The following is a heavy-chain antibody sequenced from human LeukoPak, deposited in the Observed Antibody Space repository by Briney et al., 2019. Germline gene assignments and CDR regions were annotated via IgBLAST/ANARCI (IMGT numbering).Heavy chain of an antibody. Sequence: PSETLSLTCTVSGGSISSYYWSWIRQPAGKGLEWIGRIYTSGSTNYNPSLKSRVTMSVDTSKNQFSLKLSSVTAADTAVYYCARDGYSYVAYYYYYMDVWGKGTTVTVSS. CDR3: ARDGYSYVAYYYYYMDV. CDR2: IYTSGST. CDR1: GGSISSYY. D-gene: IGHD5-18*01. J-gene: IGHJ6*03. V-gene: IGHV4-4*07.